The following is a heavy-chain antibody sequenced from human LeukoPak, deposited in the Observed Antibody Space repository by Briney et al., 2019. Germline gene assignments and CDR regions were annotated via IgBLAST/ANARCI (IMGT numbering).Heavy chain of an antibody. CDR2: ISGSGGNT. D-gene: IGHD4-23*01. CDR3: AKHFTVAKGYYFDY. V-gene: IGHV3-23*01. Sequence: GGSLRLSCAASGFTFSSYAMSWVRQAPGKGLEWFSAISGSGGNTYYADSVKGRFTISRDNSKNTLYLQMSSLRAEDTAVYYCAKHFTVAKGYYFDYWGQGTLVTVSS. CDR1: GFTFSSYA. J-gene: IGHJ4*02.